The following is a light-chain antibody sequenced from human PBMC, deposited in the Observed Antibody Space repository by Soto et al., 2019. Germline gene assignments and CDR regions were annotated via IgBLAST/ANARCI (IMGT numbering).Light chain of an antibody. CDR1: QSINNH. J-gene: IGKJ5*01. CDR2: GSS. CDR3: QQSFTAPIT. V-gene: IGKV1-39*01. Sequence: DIQMTQSPSPLSASVGDRVTVTCRTSQSINNHLDWYQQKPGEAPKLLIYGSSSLHYGVPSRFSGSGSGSAFTLTISSLQPEDSATYYCQQSFTAPITFGQGTRMEI.